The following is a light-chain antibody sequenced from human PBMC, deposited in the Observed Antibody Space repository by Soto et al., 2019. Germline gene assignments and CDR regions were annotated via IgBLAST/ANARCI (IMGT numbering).Light chain of an antibody. CDR2: NNN. V-gene: IGLV1-44*01. CDR3: AAWDDGLNGYV. CDR1: SSNIGTNA. Sequence: QSVLTQPPSASGTPGQRVTISCSGGSSNIGTNAVNWYQQLLGTATKLLIYNNNQRPSGVPDRFSGSMSGTSASLAISGLQSEDEADYYCAAWDDGLNGYVFGTGTKLTAL. J-gene: IGLJ1*01.